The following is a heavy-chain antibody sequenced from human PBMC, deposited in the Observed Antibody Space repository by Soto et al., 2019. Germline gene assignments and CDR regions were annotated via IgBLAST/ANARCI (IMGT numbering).Heavy chain of an antibody. V-gene: IGHV4-39*01. CDR1: GGSITSRNHY. J-gene: IGHJ5*02. D-gene: IGHD3-16*01. CDR2: IYYTGTT. Sequence: SETLSLTCTVSGGSITSRNHYWGWVRQPPGKGLEWVASIYYTGTTYYNPSLRSRVTMSIDTSNNQFSLRLTSVTAADTATYFCSTQAYYDHSSGYYDPWGQGTLVTVSS. CDR3: STQAYYDHSSGYYDP.